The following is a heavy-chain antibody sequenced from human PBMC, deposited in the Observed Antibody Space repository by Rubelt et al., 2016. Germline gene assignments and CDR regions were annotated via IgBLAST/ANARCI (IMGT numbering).Heavy chain of an antibody. J-gene: IGHJ5*02. D-gene: IGHD3-3*01. CDR3: ARSPRYDFEDNWFDP. CDR1: GYTFTSYG. Sequence: QVQLVQSGAEVKKPGASVKVSCKASGYTFTSYGISWVRQAPGQGLEWMGWISAYNGNTNYAQKVQGGVTMTTETSPSTVYMELSSLRSEDTAVYYCARSPRYDFEDNWFDPWGQGTLVTVSS. V-gene: IGHV1-18*01. CDR2: ISAYNGNT.